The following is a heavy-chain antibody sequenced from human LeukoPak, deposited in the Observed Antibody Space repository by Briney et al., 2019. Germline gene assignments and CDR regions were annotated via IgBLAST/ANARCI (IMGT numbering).Heavy chain of an antibody. Sequence: GSLRLSCAASGFTFSSYDMHWVRQATGKGLEWVSAIGTAGDTYYPGSVKGRFTISGENAKNSLYLQMNSLRAEDTAVYYCARGPGEYYFDYWGQGTLVTVSS. V-gene: IGHV3-13*01. D-gene: IGHD3-10*01. CDR2: IGTAGDT. CDR1: GFTFSSYD. J-gene: IGHJ4*02. CDR3: ARGPGEYYFDY.